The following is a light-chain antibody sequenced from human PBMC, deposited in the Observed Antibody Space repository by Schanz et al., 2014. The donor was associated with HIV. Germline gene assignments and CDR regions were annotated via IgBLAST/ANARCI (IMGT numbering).Light chain of an antibody. Sequence: EIVLTQSPGSLSLSPGGRATLSCGASQRLSSSYLAWYQQKRDQPPRLVIYATSTRAAGIPDRFSGTGSGTDFTLTISSLEPEDFAVYYCQQYHSSPLTFGGGTKVEIQ. J-gene: IGKJ4*01. CDR1: QRLSSSY. CDR2: ATS. V-gene: IGKV3-20*01. CDR3: QQYHSSPLT.